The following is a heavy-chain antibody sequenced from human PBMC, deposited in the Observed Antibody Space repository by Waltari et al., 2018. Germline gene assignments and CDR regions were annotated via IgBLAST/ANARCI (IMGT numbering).Heavy chain of an antibody. D-gene: IGHD2-21*02. CDR1: CSMSSSYS. CDR3: AKEGLGGDRQFDY. CDR2: ISGDNSYT. V-gene: IGHV3-21*06. J-gene: IGHJ4*02. Sequence: EVQLVESGGGLVQPGGSRSHSCVASCSMSSSYSMNWVAPAPGKGLEWVSSISGDNSYTYYSGSVKGRFTISRDNAKNSLFLQMNGLRDEDTAIYYCAKEGLGGDRQFDYWGQGTLVSVSS.